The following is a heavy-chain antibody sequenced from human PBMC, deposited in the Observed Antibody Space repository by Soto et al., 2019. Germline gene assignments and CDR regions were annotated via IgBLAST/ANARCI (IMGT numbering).Heavy chain of an antibody. CDR1: GFTFSSYG. V-gene: IGHV3-30*18. CDR3: AKEYTVRRSPLLD. Sequence: QVQLVESGGGVVQPGRSLRLSCAASGFTFSSYGMHWVRQAPGKGLEWVTVISFDGSNKYYADSVKGRFTISRDNSRNTLDLQMNSLRAEDTAGYYCAKEYTVRRSPLLDWGQGTLVTVSS. J-gene: IGHJ4*02. CDR2: ISFDGSNK. D-gene: IGHD4-4*01.